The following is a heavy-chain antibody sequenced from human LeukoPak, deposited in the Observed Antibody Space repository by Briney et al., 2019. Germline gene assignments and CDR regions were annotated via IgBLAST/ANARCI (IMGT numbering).Heavy chain of an antibody. D-gene: IGHD3-10*01. CDR2: ISSSSSYI. CDR3: ARDGHPRGFYYYYGMDV. V-gene: IGHV3-21*01. CDR1: GFTFSSYS. J-gene: IGHJ6*02. Sequence: GGSLRLSCAASGFTFSSYSMNWVRQAPGKGLEWDSSISSSSSYIYYADSVKGRFTISRDNAKNSLYLQMNSLRAEDTAVYYCARDGHPRGFYYYYGMDVWGQGTTVTVSS.